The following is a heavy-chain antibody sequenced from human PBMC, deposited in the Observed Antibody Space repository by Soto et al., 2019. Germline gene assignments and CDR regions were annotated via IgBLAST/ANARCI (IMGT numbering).Heavy chain of an antibody. D-gene: IGHD2-21*02. J-gene: IGHJ3*02. CDR2: INANSGNT. CDR1: GYTFTSYG. CDR3: ARVGVVTEAFDI. Sequence: ASVKVSCKASGYTFTSYGISWVRQAPGQGLEWMGWINANSGNTNYAQKFQGRVTMTTDTSISTAYMELSRLRSDDTAVYYCARVGVVTEAFDIWGQGTMVTVSS. V-gene: IGHV1-18*01.